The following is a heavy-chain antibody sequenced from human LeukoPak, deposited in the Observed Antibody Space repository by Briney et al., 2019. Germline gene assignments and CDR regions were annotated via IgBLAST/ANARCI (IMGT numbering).Heavy chain of an antibody. CDR3: AREYSRADAFDI. Sequence: GGSLRLSCAASEFTFSSYSMNWVRQAPGKGLEWVSYITNSGNSKSYADSVKGRFTISRDNTKNSLYLQMNGLRAEDTAVYYCAREYSRADAFDIWGQGTLVTVSS. CDR1: EFTFSSYS. J-gene: IGHJ3*02. D-gene: IGHD2-15*01. V-gene: IGHV3-48*01. CDR2: ITNSGNSK.